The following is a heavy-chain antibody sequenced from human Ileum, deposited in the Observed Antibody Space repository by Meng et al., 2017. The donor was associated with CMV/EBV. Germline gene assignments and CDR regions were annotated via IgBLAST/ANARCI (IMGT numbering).Heavy chain of an antibody. CDR1: GFVFSTSA. D-gene: IGHD2-15*01. Sequence: GGSLRLSCAASGFVFSTSAMSWVRQAPGRGLEWVSALSPGGGATYYAQSVSGRFSVSRDNSKNMVFLQLNSLRAEDTAVYFCARAGSGRSSSSCYLCPMDVWGQGTTVTVSS. CDR2: LSPGGGAT. J-gene: IGHJ6*02. V-gene: IGHV3-23*01. CDR3: ARAGSGRSSSSCYLCPMDV.